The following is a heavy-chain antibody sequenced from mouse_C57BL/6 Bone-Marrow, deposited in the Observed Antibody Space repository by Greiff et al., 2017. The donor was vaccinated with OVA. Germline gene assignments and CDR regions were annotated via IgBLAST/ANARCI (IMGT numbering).Heavy chain of an antibody. CDR1: GYTFTSYW. J-gene: IGHJ2*01. D-gene: IGHD2-3*01. CDR2: IDPSDSYT. Sequence: QVQLQQPGAELVRPGTSVKLSCKASGYTFTSYWMHWVKQRPGQGLEWIGVIDPSDSYTNYNQKFKGKATLTVDTSSSTAYMQLSSLTSGDSAVCYGARDGYLKDYWGQGTTLTVSS. V-gene: IGHV1-59*01. CDR3: ARDGYLKDY.